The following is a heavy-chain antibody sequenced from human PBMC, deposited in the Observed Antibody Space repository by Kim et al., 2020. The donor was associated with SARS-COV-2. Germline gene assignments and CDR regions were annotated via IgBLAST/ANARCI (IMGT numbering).Heavy chain of an antibody. Sequence: GGSLRLSCAASGFTFSSYGMHWVRQAPGKGLEWVAVISYDGSKKYYADSVKGRFTISRDNSKNTLYLQMNSLRAEDTAVYYCAKDFLKFLAYPLQDYDSSVYYSGADYWGRGTLVTVSS. D-gene: IGHD3-22*01. CDR2: ISYDGSKK. CDR3: AKDFLKFLAYPLQDYDSSVYYSGADY. CDR1: GFTFSSYG. J-gene: IGHJ4*02. V-gene: IGHV3-30*18.